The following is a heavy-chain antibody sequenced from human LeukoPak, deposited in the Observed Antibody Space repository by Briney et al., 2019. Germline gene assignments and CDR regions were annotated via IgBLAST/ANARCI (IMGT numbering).Heavy chain of an antibody. V-gene: IGHV3-48*03. CDR2: ISSSGSII. D-gene: IGHD5-12*01. CDR1: GSTFSSYE. Sequence: GGSLRLSCAASGSTFSSYEMNWVRQAPGKGLEWVSYISSSGSIIYYADSVKGRFTISRDNAKNSLYLQMNSLRAEDTAVYYCATLPSGYDSWFDPWGQGTLVTVSS. J-gene: IGHJ5*02. CDR3: ATLPSGYDSWFDP.